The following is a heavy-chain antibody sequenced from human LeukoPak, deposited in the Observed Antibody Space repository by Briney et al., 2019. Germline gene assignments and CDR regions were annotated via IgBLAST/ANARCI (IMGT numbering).Heavy chain of an antibody. CDR3: ARRTYSYGLY. D-gene: IGHD5-18*01. J-gene: IGHJ4*02. CDR2: IKSKADGGTT. V-gene: IGHV3-15*01. CDR1: GFTFSNAW. Sequence: GGSLRLSCAASGFTFSNAWMSWVRQAPGKGLEWVGRIKSKADGGTTDYAAPVKGRFTISRDDSKSTLYLQMNGLRVEDTAVYYCARRTYSYGLYWGQGTLVTVSS.